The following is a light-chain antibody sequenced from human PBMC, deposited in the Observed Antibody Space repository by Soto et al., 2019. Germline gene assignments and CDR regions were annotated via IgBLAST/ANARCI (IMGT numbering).Light chain of an antibody. CDR2: DAS. CDR3: QQYNSYSGM. J-gene: IGKJ1*01. V-gene: IGKV1-5*01. CDR1: QSISSW. Sequence: DIQMTQSPSTLSASVGDRVTITCRASQSISSWLAWYQQKPGKAPKLLIYDASSLESGVPSRFSGSGSGTGFTLTVSSLQPDDFATYYCQQYNSYSGMFGQGTKVDI.